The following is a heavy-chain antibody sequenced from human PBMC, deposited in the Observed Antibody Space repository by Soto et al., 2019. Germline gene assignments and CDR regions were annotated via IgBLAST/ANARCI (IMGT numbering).Heavy chain of an antibody. Sequence: LRLSCAASGFPFNNYYMTWVRQASGKGLEWVASIKEDGNEKYYVDSVKGRFTISRDNSKNTLYLQMNSLRAEDTAVYYCARGNYYDILTGLSAYYGMDVWGQGTTVTVSS. CDR2: IKEDGNEK. CDR3: ARGNYYDILTGLSAYYGMDV. CDR1: GFPFNNYY. D-gene: IGHD3-9*01. V-gene: IGHV3-7*01. J-gene: IGHJ6*02.